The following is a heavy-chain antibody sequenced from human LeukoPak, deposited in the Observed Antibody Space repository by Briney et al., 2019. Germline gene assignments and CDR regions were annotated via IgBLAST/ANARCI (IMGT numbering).Heavy chain of an antibody. CDR3: ARGGRRDGYQN. CDR2: IYYSGST. V-gene: IGHV4-39*07. J-gene: IGHJ4*02. D-gene: IGHD5-24*01. Sequence: SETLSLTCTVSGGSMSSSKYYWGWIRQPPGKGLEWIGTIYYSGSTYYNPSLKSRVTISVDTSKNQFSLKLSSVTAADTAVYYCARGGRRDGYQNWGQGTLVTVSS. CDR1: GGSMSSSKYY.